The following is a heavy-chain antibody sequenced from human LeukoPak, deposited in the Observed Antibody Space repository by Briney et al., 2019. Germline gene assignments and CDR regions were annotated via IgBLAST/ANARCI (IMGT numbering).Heavy chain of an antibody. CDR2: IYTSGST. D-gene: IGHD6-6*01. Sequence: SETLSLTCTVSGGSISSGSYYWSWIRQPAGKGLEWIGRIYTSGSTNYNPSLKSRVTISVDTSKNQFSLKLSSVTAADTAVYYCARPKSARPSYDAFDIWGQGTMVTVSS. CDR1: GGSISSGSYY. J-gene: IGHJ3*02. CDR3: ARPKSARPSYDAFDI. V-gene: IGHV4-61*02.